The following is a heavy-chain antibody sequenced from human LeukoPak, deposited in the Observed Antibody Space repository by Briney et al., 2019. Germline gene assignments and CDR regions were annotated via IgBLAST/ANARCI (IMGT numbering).Heavy chain of an antibody. V-gene: IGHV3-7*03. CDR3: ASIAARPARFNP. J-gene: IGHJ5*02. Sequence: GGSLRLSCAASGFTFSSFWMGWVRQAPGKGLEWVANIKQDGSEKYYVDSVKGRFTISRDNAKNSLYLQMNSLRAEDTAVYYCASIAARPARFNPWGQGTLVTVSS. CDR2: IKQDGSEK. CDR1: GFTFSSFW. D-gene: IGHD6-6*01.